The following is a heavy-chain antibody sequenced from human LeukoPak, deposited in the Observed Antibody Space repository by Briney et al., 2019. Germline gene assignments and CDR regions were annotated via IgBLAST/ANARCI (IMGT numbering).Heavy chain of an antibody. CDR1: GFTFSDYY. CDR3: ARVLKEWLVPPYYFDY. V-gene: IGHV3-11*04. D-gene: IGHD6-19*01. J-gene: IGHJ4*02. CDR2: ISSSGSTI. Sequence: GGSLRLSCTASGFTFSDYYMSWIRQAPGKGLEWVSYISSSGSTIYYADSVKGRFTISRDNAKNSLYLQMNSLRAEDTAVYYCARVLKEWLVPPYYFDYWGQGTLVTVSS.